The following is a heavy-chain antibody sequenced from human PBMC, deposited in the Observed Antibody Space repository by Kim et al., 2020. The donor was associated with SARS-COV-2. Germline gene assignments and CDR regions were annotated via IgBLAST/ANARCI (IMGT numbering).Heavy chain of an antibody. CDR2: IYYSGST. V-gene: IGHV4-39*07. D-gene: IGHD3-10*01. Sequence: SETLSLTCTVSGGSISSSSYYWGWIRQPPGKGLEWIGSIYYSGSTYYNPSLKSRVTISVDTSKNQFSLKLSSVTAADTAVYYCARGTLGFGERRFDYWGQGTLVTVSS. CDR1: GGSISSSSYY. J-gene: IGHJ4*02. CDR3: ARGTLGFGERRFDY.